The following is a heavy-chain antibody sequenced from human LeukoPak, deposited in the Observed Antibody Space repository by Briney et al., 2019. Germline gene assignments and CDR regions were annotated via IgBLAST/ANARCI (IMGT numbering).Heavy chain of an antibody. CDR1: GFTFSSYA. V-gene: IGHV3-23*01. Sequence: GGSLRFSCAASGFTFSSYAMSWVRQAPGKGLEWVSGISDSGGHTYYADSVKGRFTISRDNSKNTLYLQMNSLRAEDTALYYCANSPVYYSPRYSGQGTLVTASS. CDR2: ISDSGGHT. CDR3: ANSPVYYSPRY. J-gene: IGHJ4*02. D-gene: IGHD3-16*01.